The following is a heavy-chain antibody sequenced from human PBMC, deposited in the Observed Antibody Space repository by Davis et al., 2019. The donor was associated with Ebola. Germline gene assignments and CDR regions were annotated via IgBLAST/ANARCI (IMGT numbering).Heavy chain of an antibody. D-gene: IGHD6-6*01. V-gene: IGHV3-7*01. Sequence: GESLKISCAASGFTFSSYWMSWVRQAPGKGLEWVANIKQDGSEKYYVDSVKGRFTISRDNAKNSLYLQMNSLRAEDTAVYYCARGDSSSSIFYYYGMDVWGQGTTVTVSS. CDR1: GFTFSSYW. CDR3: ARGDSSSSIFYYYGMDV. J-gene: IGHJ6*02. CDR2: IKQDGSEK.